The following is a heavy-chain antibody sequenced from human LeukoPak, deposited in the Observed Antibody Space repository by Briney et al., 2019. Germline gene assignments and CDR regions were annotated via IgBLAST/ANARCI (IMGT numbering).Heavy chain of an antibody. CDR3: VSEERAVKDS. V-gene: IGHV3-30*02. Sequence: PGGSLRLSGAASGLVFSRSGMHWVRQAPGKGLEWVAFLQYDGNEIYYAESVKGRFTISRDNSKNTLYLQMSSLRSDDTAVYYCVSEERAVKDSWGQGTLVSVS. D-gene: IGHD3-10*01. CDR1: GLVFSRSG. CDR2: LQYDGNEI. J-gene: IGHJ4*02.